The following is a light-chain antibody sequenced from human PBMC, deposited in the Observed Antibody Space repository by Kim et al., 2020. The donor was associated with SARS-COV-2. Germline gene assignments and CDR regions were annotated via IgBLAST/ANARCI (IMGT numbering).Light chain of an antibody. CDR2: DTS. J-gene: IGLJ3*02. V-gene: IGLV7-46*01. CDR1: TGAVTSGLH. Sequence: QAVVTQEPSLTVSPGGTVTLTCGSSTGAVTSGLHPYWFQQKPGQAPRTLIYDTSNKHSWTPARFSGSLLGGKAALTLSGALPEDEAEYFCLLSYSGTWVFGGGTQLTVL. CDR3: LLSYSGTWV.